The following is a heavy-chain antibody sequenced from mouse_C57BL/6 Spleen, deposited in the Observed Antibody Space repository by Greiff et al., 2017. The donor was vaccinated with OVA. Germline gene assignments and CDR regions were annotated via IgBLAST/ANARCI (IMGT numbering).Heavy chain of an antibody. CDR3: ARDAY. J-gene: IGHJ3*01. CDR2: ISSGSSTI. CDR1: GFTFSDYG. V-gene: IGHV5-17*01. Sequence: DVQLVESGGGLVKPGGSLKLSCAASGFTFSDYGMHWVRQAPEKGLEWVAYISSGSSTIYYADTVKGRFTISRDNAKNTLFLQMTSLRSEDTAMYYCARDAYWGQGTLVTVSA.